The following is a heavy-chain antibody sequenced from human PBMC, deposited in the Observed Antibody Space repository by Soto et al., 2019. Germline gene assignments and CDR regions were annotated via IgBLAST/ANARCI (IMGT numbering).Heavy chain of an antibody. Sequence: QVQLVESGGGVVQPGRSLRLSCAASGFTFSSYGMHWVRQAPGKGLEWVAVIWYDGSNKYYADSVKGRFTISRDNSKNTLYLQMNSLRAEDTAVYYCARGGVVVTARTGYYFDYLGQGTLVTVSS. CDR2: IWYDGSNK. D-gene: IGHD2-21*02. CDR3: ARGGVVVTARTGYYFDY. J-gene: IGHJ4*02. CDR1: GFTFSSYG. V-gene: IGHV3-33*01.